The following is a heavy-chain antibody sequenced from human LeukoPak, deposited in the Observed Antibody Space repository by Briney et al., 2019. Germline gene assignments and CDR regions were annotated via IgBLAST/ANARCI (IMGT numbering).Heavy chain of an antibody. CDR1: GFTFSGFW. V-gene: IGHV3-74*01. CDR2: IGFDGSDA. Sequence: GGSLRLSCAASGFTFSGFWMHWVRQAPGKGLVWVSCIGFDGSDATYADSVKGRFTFSRDNAKNSLYLQMNSLRAEDTAVYYCARDALDCSGGSCYQSFDYWGQGTLVTVSS. CDR3: ARDALDCSGGSCYQSFDY. D-gene: IGHD2-15*01. J-gene: IGHJ4*02.